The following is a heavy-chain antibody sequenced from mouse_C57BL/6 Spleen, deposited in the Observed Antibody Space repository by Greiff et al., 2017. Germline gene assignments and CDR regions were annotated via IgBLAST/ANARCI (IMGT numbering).Heavy chain of an antibody. D-gene: IGHD1-1*01. CDR2: IYPRSGNT. J-gene: IGHJ2*01. Sequence: QFQLQQSGAELARPGASVKLSCKASGYTFTSYGISWVKQRTGQGLEWIGEIYPRSGNTYYNEKFKGKATLTADKSSSTAYMALRSLTSEDSAVYFCARADTTVPVDYWGQGTTLTVSS. CDR1: GYTFTSYG. V-gene: IGHV1-81*01. CDR3: ARADTTVPVDY.